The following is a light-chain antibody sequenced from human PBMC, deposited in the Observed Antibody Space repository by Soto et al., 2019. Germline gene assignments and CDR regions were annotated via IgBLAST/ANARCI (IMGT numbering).Light chain of an antibody. CDR1: QSLSGNY. J-gene: IGKJ1*01. Sequence: NFFSQSPGTPSLVGWERATLSWRASQSLSGNYLAWYQQKPGQAPRVLIYRASIRATGISDRFSGSGSGTDFTLTISRLEPEDFAVYYCQHYGASPWTFGQGTKVDI. CDR2: RAS. CDR3: QHYGASPWT. V-gene: IGKV3-20*01.